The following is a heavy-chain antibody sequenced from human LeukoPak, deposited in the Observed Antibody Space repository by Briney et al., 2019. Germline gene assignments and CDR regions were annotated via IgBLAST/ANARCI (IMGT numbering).Heavy chain of an antibody. D-gene: IGHD3-10*01. CDR3: AKDHYYGSGSLDY. V-gene: IGHV3-30*02. CDR1: GFTFSSYG. J-gene: IGHJ4*02. CDR2: IRYDGSNK. Sequence: PTGGSLRLSCAASGFTFSSYGMHWVRQAPGKGLEWVAFIRYDGSNKYYADSVKGRFTISRDNSKNTLYLQMNSLRAEDTAVYYCAKDHYYGSGSLDYWGQGTLVTVSS.